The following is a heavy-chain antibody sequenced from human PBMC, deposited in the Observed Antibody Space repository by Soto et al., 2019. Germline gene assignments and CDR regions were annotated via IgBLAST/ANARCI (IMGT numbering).Heavy chain of an antibody. D-gene: IGHD3-10*02. CDR2: ISSSSSYI. V-gene: IGHV3-21*01. J-gene: IGHJ2*01. Sequence: GKGLEWVSSISSSSSYIYYADSVKGRFTLSRDNAKNSLDLQMNSLRAEDTAGYYFAFFFFQAEDGIRDVRSVSAFLLNRSSDL. CDR3: AFFFFQAEDGIRDVRSVSAFLLNRSSDL.